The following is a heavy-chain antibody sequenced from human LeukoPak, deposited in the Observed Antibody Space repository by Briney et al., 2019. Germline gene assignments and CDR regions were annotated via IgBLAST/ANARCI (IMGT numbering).Heavy chain of an antibody. Sequence: ASVKVSCKASGYTFTSYGISWVRQAPGQGLEWMGWISAYSGNTNYAQKLQGRVTMTTDTSTSTAYMELRSLRSDDTAVYYCARGRLNQQWLVSDAFDIWGQGTMVTVSS. CDR1: GYTFTSYG. CDR3: ARGRLNQQWLVSDAFDI. J-gene: IGHJ3*02. CDR2: ISAYSGNT. V-gene: IGHV1-18*01. D-gene: IGHD6-19*01.